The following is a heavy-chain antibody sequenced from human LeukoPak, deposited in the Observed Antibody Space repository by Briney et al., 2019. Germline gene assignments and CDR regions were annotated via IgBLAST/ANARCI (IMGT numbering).Heavy chain of an antibody. V-gene: IGHV4-38-2*02. CDR2: IDHSGST. CDR3: ARGGDRSFDY. CDR1: GYSISSGYY. D-gene: IGHD3-10*01. Sequence: PSETLSLPCTVSGYSISSGYYWGWIRQPAGKGLEWTGSIDHSGSTYYNPSLKSRITISVDTSKNQFSLKLSSVTAADTAVYYCARGGDRSFDYWGQGTLVTVSS. J-gene: IGHJ4*02.